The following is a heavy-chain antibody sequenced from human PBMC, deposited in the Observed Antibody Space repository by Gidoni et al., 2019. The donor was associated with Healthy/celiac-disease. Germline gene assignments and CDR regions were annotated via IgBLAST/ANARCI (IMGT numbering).Heavy chain of an antibody. V-gene: IGHV1-69*01. J-gene: IGHJ6*02. Sequence: QVQLVQSGAEVKKPGYSVKVACKASGGTFSSYAISWVRPAPGQGLEWMGGIIPIFGTANYAQKFQGRVTITADESTSTAYMELSSLRSEDTAVYYCARDHCSSTSCYYYYGMDVWGQGTTVTVSS. CDR3: ARDHCSSTSCYYYYGMDV. CDR2: IIPIFGTA. D-gene: IGHD2-2*01. CDR1: GGTFSSYA.